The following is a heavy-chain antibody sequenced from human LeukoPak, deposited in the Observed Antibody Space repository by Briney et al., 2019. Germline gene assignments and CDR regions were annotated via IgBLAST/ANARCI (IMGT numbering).Heavy chain of an antibody. CDR2: ISYDGSNK. CDR1: GFTFSSYG. Sequence: GGSLRLSCAASGFTFSSYGIHWVRQAPCKGLEWVAVISYDGSNKYYADSVKGRFTISRDNSKNTLYLQMNSLRAEDTAVYYCARVLVSGWYYFDYWGQGTLVTVSS. CDR3: ARVLVSGWYYFDY. J-gene: IGHJ4*02. V-gene: IGHV3-30*19. D-gene: IGHD6-19*01.